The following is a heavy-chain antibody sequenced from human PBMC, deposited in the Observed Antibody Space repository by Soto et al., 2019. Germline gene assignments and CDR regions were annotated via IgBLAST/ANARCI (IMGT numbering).Heavy chain of an antibody. CDR1: GGSISGYY. D-gene: IGHD3-10*01. J-gene: IGHJ5*02. CDR3: ARDRRRTIYGSGSYPFDP. CDR2: MYKTGST. V-gene: IGHV4-59*01. Sequence: TLSLTCTVSGGSISGYYWSWIRQPPGKGLEWIGYMYKTGSTVYNPSFKSRVTISVDTSKNQFSLKLNSVTAADTAVYYCARDRRRTIYGSGSYPFDPWAQGTLVTVSS.